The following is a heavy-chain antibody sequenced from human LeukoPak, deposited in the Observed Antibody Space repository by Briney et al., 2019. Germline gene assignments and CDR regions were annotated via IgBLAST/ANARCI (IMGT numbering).Heavy chain of an antibody. CDR2: ISYDGSNK. D-gene: IGHD3-3*01. CDR3: AKEGQYYDFWSGYYSDYYYYGMDV. CDR1: GLTFSSYG. V-gene: IGHV3-30*18. Sequence: GGSLRLSCAASGLTFSSYGMHWVRQAPGKGLEWVAVISYDGSNKYYADSVKGRFTISRDNSKNTLYLQMNSLRAEDTAVYYCAKEGQYYDFWSGYYSDYYYYGMDVWGQGTTVTVSS. J-gene: IGHJ6*02.